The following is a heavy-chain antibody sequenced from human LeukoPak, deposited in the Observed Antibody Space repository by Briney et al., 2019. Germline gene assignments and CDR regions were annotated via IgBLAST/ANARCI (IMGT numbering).Heavy chain of an antibody. J-gene: IGHJ6*02. V-gene: IGHV1-8*01. D-gene: IGHD1-26*01. CDR1: GYTFTSYD. CDR3: ARAWGVGATWFYYYYGMDV. CDR2: INPNSGST. Sequence: ASVKVSCKASGYTFTSYDINWGRQATGQGVEGMGWINPNSGSTGYAQKFQGRFTMTRNTSISTAYMGLSSLRSEDTAVYYCARAWGVGATWFYYYYGMDVWGQGTTVTVSS.